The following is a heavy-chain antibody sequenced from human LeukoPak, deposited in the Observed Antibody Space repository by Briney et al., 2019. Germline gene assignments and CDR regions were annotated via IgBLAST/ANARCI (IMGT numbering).Heavy chain of an antibody. J-gene: IGHJ4*02. Sequence: GGSLRLSCAASGFTVSSNYVSWVRQAPGKGLEWLSVFYSGGNTYHSDSVKGRFTISRDNSKNTLYLQMNSLRAEDTAVYYCARDYYGSGRLDYWGQGTLVTVSS. CDR2: FYSGGNT. D-gene: IGHD3-10*01. CDR1: GFTVSSNY. V-gene: IGHV3-53*01. CDR3: ARDYYGSGRLDY.